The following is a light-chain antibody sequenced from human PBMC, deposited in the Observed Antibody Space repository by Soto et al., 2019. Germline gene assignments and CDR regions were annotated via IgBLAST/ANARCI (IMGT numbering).Light chain of an antibody. CDR2: SAS. CDR1: QSIGPN. Sequence: TQSPATLSVSPGESVTLSCRASQSIGPNLAWYRHIPGQAPRLLMYSASLRATGIPARFSGSVSGTQFPLTISSLQYENFGVYYCQHNNNWPPEGTFGPGTRVDVK. CDR3: QHNNNWPPEGT. V-gene: IGKV3-15*01. J-gene: IGKJ3*01.